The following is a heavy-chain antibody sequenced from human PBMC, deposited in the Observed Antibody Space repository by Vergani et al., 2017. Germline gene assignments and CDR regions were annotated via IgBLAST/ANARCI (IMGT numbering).Heavy chain of an antibody. V-gene: IGHV3-11*05. D-gene: IGHD3-3*01. J-gene: IGHJ3*02. CDR3: AKDKPGFYDFWSGYYAANDAFDI. CDR1: GFTFSDYY. Sequence: QVQLVESGGGLVKPGGSLRLSCAASGFTFSDYYMSWIRQAPGKGLEWVSFISSSSSYIYYADSVKGRFTISRDNSKNTLYLQMNSLRAEDTAVYYCAKDKPGFYDFWSGYYAANDAFDIWGQGTMVTVSS. CDR2: ISSSSSYI.